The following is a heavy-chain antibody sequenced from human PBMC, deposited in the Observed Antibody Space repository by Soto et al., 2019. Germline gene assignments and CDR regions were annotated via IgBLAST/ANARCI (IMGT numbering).Heavy chain of an antibody. CDR3: ARGGESGSYDSILSDAFDI. CDR1: GGTFSNDI. J-gene: IGHJ3*02. D-gene: IGHD3-10*01. Sequence: ASVKVSCKASGGTFSNDIITWVRQAPGQGLDWMGRIIPRGGSTSYAQKFQGRVTMTRDTSTSTVYMELSSLRSEDTAVYYCARGGESGSYDSILSDAFDIWGQGTMVTVSS. V-gene: IGHV1-46*03. CDR2: IIPRGGST.